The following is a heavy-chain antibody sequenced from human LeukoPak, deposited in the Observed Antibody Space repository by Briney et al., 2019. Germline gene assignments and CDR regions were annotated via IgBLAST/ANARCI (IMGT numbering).Heavy chain of an antibody. CDR1: GGSFSGYY. Sequence: PSEPLSLTCAVYGGSFSGYYWSWIRQPPGKGLEWIGEINHSGSTNYNPSLKSRVTISVDTSKNQFSLKLSSVTAADTAVYYCARGPDYYDSSDGMDVWGQGTTVTVSS. CDR2: INHSGST. V-gene: IGHV4-34*01. J-gene: IGHJ6*02. D-gene: IGHD3-22*01. CDR3: ARGPDYYDSSDGMDV.